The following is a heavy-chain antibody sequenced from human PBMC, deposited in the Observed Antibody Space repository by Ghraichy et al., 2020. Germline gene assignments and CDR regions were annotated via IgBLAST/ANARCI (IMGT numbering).Heavy chain of an antibody. Sequence: SVKVSCKASGYTFTGYTMYWVRHAPGQGLEWMGWINPNSGGTNYAQKFEGRVTMTRDTSISTVYMELIRLTSDDTAVYYCARLGMDVWGQGTTVTVSS. V-gene: IGHV1-2*02. CDR3: ARLGMDV. CDR1: GYTFTGYT. D-gene: IGHD7-27*01. J-gene: IGHJ6*02. CDR2: INPNSGGT.